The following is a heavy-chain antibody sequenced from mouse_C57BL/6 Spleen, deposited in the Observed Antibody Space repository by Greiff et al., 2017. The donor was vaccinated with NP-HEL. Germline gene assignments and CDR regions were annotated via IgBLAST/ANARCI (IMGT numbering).Heavy chain of an antibody. Sequence: VQLQQSGAELARPGASVKLSCKASGYTFTSYGISWVKQRTGQGLEWIGEIYPRSGNTYYNEKFKGKATLTADTSSSTAYMKLRSLTSEDSAVYFCARSTTTGTERDFDYWGQGTTLTVSS. CDR1: GYTFTSYG. D-gene: IGHD4-1*02. V-gene: IGHV1-81*01. CDR2: IYPRSGNT. CDR3: ARSTTTGTERDFDY. J-gene: IGHJ2*01.